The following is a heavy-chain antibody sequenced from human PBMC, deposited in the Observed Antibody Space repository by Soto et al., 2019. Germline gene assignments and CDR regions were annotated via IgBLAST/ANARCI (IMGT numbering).Heavy chain of an antibody. CDR3: ARVHLLDYYYYGMDV. J-gene: IGHJ6*02. Sequence: ASVKVSCKASGYTFTSYYMHWVRQAPGQGLEWMGITNPSGGSTSYAQKFQGRVTMTRDTSTSTVYMELSSLRSEDTAVYYCARVHLLDYYYYGMDVWGQGTTVTVSS. CDR1: GYTFTSYY. CDR2: TNPSGGST. V-gene: IGHV1-46*01. D-gene: IGHD2-15*01.